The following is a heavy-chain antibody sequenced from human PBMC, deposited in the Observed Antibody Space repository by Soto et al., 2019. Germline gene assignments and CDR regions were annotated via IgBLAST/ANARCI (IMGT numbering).Heavy chain of an antibody. Sequence: SETLSLTCTVSRGSISGHYWSWIRQPPGKGLEWIGNVFYSGNTHYNTSLKSRVTISVDTDKNQFSLRLGCVTAADMAVNYCARETIVEGPPGYNWFDPWGQGILVTVSS. J-gene: IGHJ5*02. CDR1: RGSISGHY. CDR2: VFYSGNT. V-gene: IGHV4-59*11. CDR3: ARETIVEGPPGYNWFDP. D-gene: IGHD3-22*01.